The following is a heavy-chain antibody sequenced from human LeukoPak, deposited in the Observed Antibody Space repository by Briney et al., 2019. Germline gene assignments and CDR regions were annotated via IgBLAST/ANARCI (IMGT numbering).Heavy chain of an antibody. CDR1: GYTFTGYY. V-gene: IGHV1-2*02. CDR2: INPNSGGT. D-gene: IGHD3-22*01. CDR3: ALDYYDSSGYYGGDV. J-gene: IGHJ6*02. Sequence: ASVKVSCKASGYTFTGYYMHWVRQAPGQGLEWMGWINPNSGGTNYAQKFQGRVTMTRDTSISTAYMELSRLRSDDTAVYYCALDYYDSSGYYGGDVWGQGTTVTVSS.